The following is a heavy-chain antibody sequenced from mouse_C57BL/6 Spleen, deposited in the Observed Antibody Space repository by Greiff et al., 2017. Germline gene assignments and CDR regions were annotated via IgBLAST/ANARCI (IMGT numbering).Heavy chain of an antibody. CDR3: ARGWRKGYDLAY. Sequence: EVQLVESGGGLVQPGGSLKLSCAASGFTFSDYYMYWVRQTPEKRLEWVAYISNGGGSNYYPDTVKGRFTISRANAENTQYQHMIRLKSEDTATYDCARGWRKGYDLAYWGQGTLVTVSA. D-gene: IGHD2-2*01. V-gene: IGHV5-12*01. J-gene: IGHJ3*01. CDR1: GFTFSDYY. CDR2: ISNGGGSN.